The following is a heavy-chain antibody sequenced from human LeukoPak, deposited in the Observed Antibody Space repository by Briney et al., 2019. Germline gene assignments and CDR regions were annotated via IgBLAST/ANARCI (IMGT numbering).Heavy chain of an antibody. V-gene: IGHV3-21*01. CDR3: ARDIYCSSTSCSTGY. CDR2: ISISSSYI. D-gene: IGHD2-2*01. CDR1: GFTFSTYS. Sequence: TGGSLTLSCAASGFTFSTYSMNWVRQAPGKGLEGVSSISISSSYIYYADSVKGRLTIPRDKAKNSLYLQMNSLRAEDTAVYYCARDIYCSSTSCSTGYWGQGTLVTVSS. J-gene: IGHJ4*02.